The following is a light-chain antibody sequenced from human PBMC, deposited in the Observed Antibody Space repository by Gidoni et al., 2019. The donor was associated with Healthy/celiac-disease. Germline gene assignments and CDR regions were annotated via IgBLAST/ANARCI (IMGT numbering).Light chain of an antibody. CDR1: QSISSF. CDR2: AAS. CDR3: QPSYSTPWT. Sequence: DIQMTQSPSSLSASVGDRVTITCRASQSISSFLNWYQQKPGKAPKVLIYAASTLQSGVPSRFSGSGSGTDFTLTFSSLQPEDFATYYFQPSYSTPWTFGQGTKVEIK. J-gene: IGKJ1*01. V-gene: IGKV1-39*01.